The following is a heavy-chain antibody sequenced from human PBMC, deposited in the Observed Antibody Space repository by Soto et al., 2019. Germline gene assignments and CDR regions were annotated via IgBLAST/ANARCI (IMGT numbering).Heavy chain of an antibody. D-gene: IGHD3-3*01. CDR1: GFTFSSYA. J-gene: IGHJ4*02. Sequence: GGSLRLSCAASGFTFSSYAMHWVRQAPGKGLEWVAVISYDGSNKYYADSVKGRFTISRDNSKNTLYLQMNSLRAEHTAVYYCAKGLADSITIFGVVTKGLDYWGQGTLVTAPQ. V-gene: IGHV3-30-3*01. CDR3: AKGLADSITIFGVVTKGLDY. CDR2: ISYDGSNK.